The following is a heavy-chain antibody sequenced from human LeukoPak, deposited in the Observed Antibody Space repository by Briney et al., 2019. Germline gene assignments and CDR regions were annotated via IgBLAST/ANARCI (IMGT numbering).Heavy chain of an antibody. CDR1: GFTFSSYA. Sequence: GGSLRLYCAASGFTFSSYAMRWVRQAPGKGLEWVAVISYDGSNKYYADSVKGRFTISRDNSKNTLYLQMNSLRAEDTAVYYCARDRGVGAISPINWFDPWGQGTLVTVSS. J-gene: IGHJ5*02. CDR3: ARDRGVGAISPINWFDP. CDR2: ISYDGSNK. D-gene: IGHD1-26*01. V-gene: IGHV3-30-3*01.